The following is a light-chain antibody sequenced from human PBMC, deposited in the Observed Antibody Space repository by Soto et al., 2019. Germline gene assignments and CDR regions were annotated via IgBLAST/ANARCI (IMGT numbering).Light chain of an antibody. CDR3: QQYGSSPPYT. J-gene: IGKJ2*01. CDR2: GAS. V-gene: IGKV3-20*01. CDR1: QSVSSSY. Sequence: EIVLTQSPGTLSLSPGERATLSCRASQSVSSSYLAWYQHKPGQAPRLLIYGASNRATGIPDRFSGSGSGTHSTLTISRLEPEDFAVYYCQQYGSSPPYTFGQGTKLEIK.